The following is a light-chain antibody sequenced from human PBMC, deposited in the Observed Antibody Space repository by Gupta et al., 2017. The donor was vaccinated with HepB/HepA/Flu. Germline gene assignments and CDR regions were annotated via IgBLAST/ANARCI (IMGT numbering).Light chain of an antibody. J-gene: IGKJ2*01. CDR2: AAS. V-gene: IGKV1-9*01. Sequence: DIQLTQSPSFLYASVRDRVTITCRPSQGISSSLAWYQQKPGTAPQLLIYAASTVQSGVPSRFSGSGSGTKFTLTLSRLQPEDFATYYCQQLNSYPRTFGQGTEVDIK. CDR3: QQLNSYPRT. CDR1: QGISSS.